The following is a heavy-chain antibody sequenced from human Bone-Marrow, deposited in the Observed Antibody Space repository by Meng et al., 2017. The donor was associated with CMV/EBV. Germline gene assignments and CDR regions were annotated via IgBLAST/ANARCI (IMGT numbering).Heavy chain of an antibody. V-gene: IGHV4-39*07. J-gene: IGHJ4*02. CDR2: IYYSGST. CDR1: GGSISSSSYY. CDR3: ARSPTRYSSSKGRVYFDY. Sequence: GSLRLSCTVSGGSISSSSYYWGWIRQPPGKGLEWIGSIYYSGSTYYNPSLKSRVTISVDTSKNQFSLKLSSVTAADTAVYYCARSPTRYSSSKGRVYFDYWVQGTLVTVSS. D-gene: IGHD6-6*01.